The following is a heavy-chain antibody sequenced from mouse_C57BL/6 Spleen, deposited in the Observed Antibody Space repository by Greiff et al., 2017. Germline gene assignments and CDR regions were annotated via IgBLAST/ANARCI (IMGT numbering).Heavy chain of an antibody. CDR2: IYPGDGDT. Sequence: QVQLQQSGPELVKPGASVKISCKASGYAFSSSWMNWVKQRPGKGLEWIGRIYPGDGDTNYNGKFKGKATLTADKSSSTAYMQLSSLTSEGSAVYFCARSPMGTTGYFDVWGTGTTVTVSS. J-gene: IGHJ1*03. D-gene: IGHD2-14*01. V-gene: IGHV1-82*01. CDR3: ARSPMGTTGYFDV. CDR1: GYAFSSSW.